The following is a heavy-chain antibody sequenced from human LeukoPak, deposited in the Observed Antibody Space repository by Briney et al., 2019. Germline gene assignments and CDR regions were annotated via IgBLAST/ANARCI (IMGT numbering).Heavy chain of an antibody. CDR1: GGSISSYH. CDR2: IYYSGST. D-gene: IGHD3-10*01. CDR3: ARVVMVRGVTLFDY. V-gene: IGHV4-59*01. Sequence: PSETLSLTCTVSGGSISSYHWSWIRQPPGKGLEWIGYIYYSGSTNYNPSLKSRVTISVDTSKNQFSLKLSSVTAADTAVYYCARVVMVRGVTLFDYWGQGTLVTVSS. J-gene: IGHJ4*02.